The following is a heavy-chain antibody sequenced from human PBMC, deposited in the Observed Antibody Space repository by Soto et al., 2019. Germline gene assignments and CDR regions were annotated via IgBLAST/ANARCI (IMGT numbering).Heavy chain of an antibody. CDR1: GFTFSTYA. CDR2: ISSTGALM. J-gene: IGHJ4*02. Sequence: GGSLRLSCAASGFTFSTYAMSWVRQAPGKGLEWVSSISSTGALMYYADSVTGRFTISRDDTDNSLYLQMNSLRVEDTAVYYCARDRLARGIPVAGRIDYWGQGA. D-gene: IGHD6-19*01. V-gene: IGHV3-21*01. CDR3: ARDRLARGIPVAGRIDY.